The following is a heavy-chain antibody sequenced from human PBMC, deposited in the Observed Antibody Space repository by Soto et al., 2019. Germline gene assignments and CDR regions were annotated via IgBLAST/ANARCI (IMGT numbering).Heavy chain of an antibody. CDR2: VKSKTSGGTV. D-gene: IGHD6-13*01. Sequence: EVQLVESGGGLVEPGGSLRLSCAASGFSFNVAWLSWVRQAPGKGLEWVGRVKSKTSGGTVDYGAPVKGRFTISRDDSIHPLNLQMNSLKTEDTAVYYCGADVAAVGRGELDYWGQGTLVTVSS. V-gene: IGHV3-15*01. CDR1: GFSFNVAW. J-gene: IGHJ4*02. CDR3: GADVAAVGRGELDY.